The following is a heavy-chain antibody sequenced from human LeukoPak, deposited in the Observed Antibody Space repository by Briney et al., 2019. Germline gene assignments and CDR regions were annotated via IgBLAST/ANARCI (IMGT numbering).Heavy chain of an antibody. CDR2: MSSDGSSD. D-gene: IGHD3-10*01. Sequence: GRSLRLSCAASGFTLSSYAMHWVRDVPGKGLEWVAVMSSDGSSDYYGESVKGRFTISRDNSQKTLYLQMNSLRGDDTAVYYCARGSVVRGSSYCYGMDVWGQGTTVIVCS. CDR1: GFTLSSYA. V-gene: IGHV3-30-3*01. J-gene: IGHJ6*02. CDR3: ARGSVVRGSSYCYGMDV.